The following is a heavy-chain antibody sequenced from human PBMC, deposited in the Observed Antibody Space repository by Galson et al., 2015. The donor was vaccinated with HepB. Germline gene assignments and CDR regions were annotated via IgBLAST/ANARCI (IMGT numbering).Heavy chain of an antibody. J-gene: IGHJ6*02. V-gene: IGHV5-10-1*01. Sequence: QSGAEVTKPGESLKISCKGSGYSFTSYWISWVRQMPGKGLEWMGRIDPSDSYTNYSPSFQGHVTISADKSISTAYLQWSSLKASDTAMYYCARRDPRIGYCSSTSCYPLSGMDVWGQGTTVTVSS. CDR3: ARRDPRIGYCSSTSCYPLSGMDV. CDR1: GYSFTSYW. CDR2: IDPSDSYT. D-gene: IGHD2-2*03.